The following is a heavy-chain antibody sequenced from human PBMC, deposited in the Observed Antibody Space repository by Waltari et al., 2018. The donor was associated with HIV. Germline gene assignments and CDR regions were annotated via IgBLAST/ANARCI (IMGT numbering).Heavy chain of an antibody. D-gene: IGHD1-26*01. Sequence: EVQVVAFGGGLVQPGGSLRLSCAAPGFTFSTYEMTWFRQAPGKGLEWVSYSSSSGRTIYYADSVKGGFTISRDNAKNSLDLQMNSLRAEDTAVYFCARDGSSYYGLDYWGRGTLVTVSS. CDR2: SSSSGRTI. J-gene: IGHJ4*02. V-gene: IGHV3-48*03. CDR3: ARDGSSYYGLDY. CDR1: GFTFSTYE.